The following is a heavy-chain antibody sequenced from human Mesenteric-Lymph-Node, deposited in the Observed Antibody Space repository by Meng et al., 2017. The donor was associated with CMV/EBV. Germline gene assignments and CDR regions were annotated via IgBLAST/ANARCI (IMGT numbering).Heavy chain of an antibody. J-gene: IGHJ6*02. Sequence: SETLSLTCTVSGDSISRYYWTWIRQPPGKGLEWIGNIHYSGGTNYNPSLKSRVTISVDTSKTHFSLKLHSVTAADTAVYYCARDPTTYYYYGLDVWGQGTTVTVSS. V-gene: IGHV4-59*01. CDR2: IHYSGGT. CDR1: GDSISRYY. CDR3: ARDPTTYYYYGLDV. D-gene: IGHD1-14*01.